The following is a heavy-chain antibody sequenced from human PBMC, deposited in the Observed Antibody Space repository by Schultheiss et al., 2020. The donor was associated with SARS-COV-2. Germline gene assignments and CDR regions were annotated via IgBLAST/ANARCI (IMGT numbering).Heavy chain of an antibody. CDR1: GGSISSYY. CDR3: ARETNDDGMDV. D-gene: IGHD1-1*01. J-gene: IGHJ6*02. CDR2: IYYSGST. V-gene: IGHV4-59*01. Sequence: SETLSLTCTVSGGSISSYYWSWIRQPPGKGLEWIGYIYYSGSTNYNPSLKSRVTISVDTSKNQFSLKLSSVTAADTAVYYCARETNDDGMDVWGQGTTVTVSS.